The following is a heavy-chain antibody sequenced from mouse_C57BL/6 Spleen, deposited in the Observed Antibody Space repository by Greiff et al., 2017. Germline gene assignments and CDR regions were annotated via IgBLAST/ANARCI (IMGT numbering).Heavy chain of an antibody. CDR1: GYTFTSYG. Sequence: LVESGAELARPGASVKLSCKASGYTFTSYGISWVKQRTGQGLEWIGEIYPRSGNTYYNEKFKGKATLTADKSSSTAYMELRSLTSEDSAVYFCARSYDYDGPMDYWGQGTSVTVSS. J-gene: IGHJ4*01. V-gene: IGHV1-81*01. D-gene: IGHD2-4*01. CDR2: IYPRSGNT. CDR3: ARSYDYDGPMDY.